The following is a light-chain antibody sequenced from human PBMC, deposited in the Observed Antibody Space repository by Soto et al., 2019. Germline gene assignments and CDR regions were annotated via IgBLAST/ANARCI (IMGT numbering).Light chain of an antibody. Sequence: EIVLTQSPGTLSLSPGERATLSCRASQSVSSSYLAWYQQKPGQAPRLLIYGASSRATGIPDRFSGSGSGTDFTLTISRLEPEDFAVFYCQQYVRSPITFGGGTKVEIK. CDR1: QSVSSSY. CDR2: GAS. V-gene: IGKV3-20*01. CDR3: QQYVRSPIT. J-gene: IGKJ4*01.